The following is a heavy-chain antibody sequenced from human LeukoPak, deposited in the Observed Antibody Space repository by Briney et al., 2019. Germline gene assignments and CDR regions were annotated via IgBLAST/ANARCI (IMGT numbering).Heavy chain of an antibody. D-gene: IGHD3-22*01. J-gene: IGHJ3*02. CDR2: ISGSGGTT. V-gene: IGHV3-23*01. CDR1: GFTFSAYA. Sequence: GGSLRLSCAASGFTFSAYAMAWVRQAPGKGLEWVSTISGSGGTTYSADSVKGRFTISRDNSKNIMYLQVNSLRAGDTAVYYCAKDYYYDSSGYYYGDAFDIWGQGTMVTVSS. CDR3: AKDYYYDSSGYYYGDAFDI.